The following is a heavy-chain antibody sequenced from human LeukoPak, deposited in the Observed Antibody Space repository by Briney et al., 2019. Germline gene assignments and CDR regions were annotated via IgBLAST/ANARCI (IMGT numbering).Heavy chain of an antibody. D-gene: IGHD1-14*01. J-gene: IGHJ4*02. CDR3: AGLDPRKYFDY. Sequence: NTGGSLRLSCAASGFTFSSFALSWVRQAPGKGLEWIGEINHSGSTNYNPSLKSRVTISVDTSKNQFSLKLSSVTAADTAVYYCAGLDPRKYFDYWGQGTLVTVSS. CDR1: GFTFSSFA. CDR2: INHSGST. V-gene: IGHV4-34*08.